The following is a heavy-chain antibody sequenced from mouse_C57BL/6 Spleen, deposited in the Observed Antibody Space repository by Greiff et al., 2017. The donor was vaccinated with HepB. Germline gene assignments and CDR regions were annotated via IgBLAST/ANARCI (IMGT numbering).Heavy chain of an antibody. CDR1: GYTFTSYW. J-gene: IGHJ2*01. Sequence: QVQLQQPGAELVKPGASVKMSCKASGYTFTSYWITWVKQRPGQGLEWIGDIYPGSGSTNYNEKFKSKATLTVDTSSSTAYMQLSSLTSEDSAVYFCARHAINLSSFDYWGQGTTLTVSS. D-gene: IGHD1-1*01. V-gene: IGHV1-55*01. CDR3: ARHAINLSSFDY. CDR2: IYPGSGST.